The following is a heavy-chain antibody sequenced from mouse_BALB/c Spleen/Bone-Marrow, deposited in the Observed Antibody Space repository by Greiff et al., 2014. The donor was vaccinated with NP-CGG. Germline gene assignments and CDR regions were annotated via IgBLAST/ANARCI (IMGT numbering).Heavy chain of an antibody. CDR2: ISNGGTYT. Sequence: VQLKESGGGLVKPGGSLKLSCAASGFTFSDFYMFWFRQAPEKRLEWVATISNGGTYTYYPDSVKGRFTISRDNAKNNLYLQMSSLKSEDTAMYYCARSGERYGAMDYWGQGTSATVTS. D-gene: IGHD1-1*02. CDR3: ARSGERYGAMDY. CDR1: GFTFSDFY. V-gene: IGHV5-4*02. J-gene: IGHJ4*01.